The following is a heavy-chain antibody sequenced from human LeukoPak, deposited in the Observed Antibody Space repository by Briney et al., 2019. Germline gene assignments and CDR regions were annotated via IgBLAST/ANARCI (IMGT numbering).Heavy chain of an antibody. J-gene: IGHJ3*02. V-gene: IGHV3-21*01. D-gene: IGHD5-12*01. CDR1: GFTFSSYS. CDR2: ISSSSSYI. Sequence: PGGSLRLSCAASGFTFSSYSMNWVRQAPGKGLEWVSSISSSSSYIYYADSVKGRFTISRDNAKNSLYLQMNSLRAEDTAVYYCARDSGSGYYAFDIWGQGTMVTVSS. CDR3: ARDSGSGYYAFDI.